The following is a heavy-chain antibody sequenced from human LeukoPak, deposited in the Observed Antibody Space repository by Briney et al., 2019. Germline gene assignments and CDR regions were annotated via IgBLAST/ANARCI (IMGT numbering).Heavy chain of an antibody. CDR3: ARGNRSGYCSSTSCLYYMDV. CDR1: GFTFSSYA. CDR2: ISYDGSNK. V-gene: IGHV3-30-3*01. D-gene: IGHD2-2*03. Sequence: GSLRLSCAASGFTFSSYAMHWVRQAPGKGLEWVAVISYDGSNKYYADSVKGRFTISRDNSKNTLYLQMNSLRAEDTAVYYCARGNRSGYCSSTSCLYYMDVWGKGTTVTVSS. J-gene: IGHJ6*03.